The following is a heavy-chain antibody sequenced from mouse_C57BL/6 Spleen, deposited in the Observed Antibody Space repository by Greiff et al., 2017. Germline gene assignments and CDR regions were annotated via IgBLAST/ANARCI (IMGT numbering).Heavy chain of an antibody. CDR3: ARAGTVVAPNFDY. CDR2: ISDGGSYT. Sequence: EVQGVESGGGLVKPGGSLKLSCAASGFTFSSYAMSWVRQTPEKRLEWVATISDGGSYTYYPDNVKGRFTISRDNAKNNLYLQMSHLKSEDTAMYYCARAGTVVAPNFDYWGQGTTLTVSS. D-gene: IGHD1-1*01. J-gene: IGHJ2*01. CDR1: GFTFSSYA. V-gene: IGHV5-4*01.